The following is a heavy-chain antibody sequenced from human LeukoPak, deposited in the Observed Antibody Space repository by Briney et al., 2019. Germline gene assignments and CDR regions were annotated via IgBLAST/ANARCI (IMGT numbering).Heavy chain of an antibody. D-gene: IGHD6-19*01. J-gene: IGHJ4*02. CDR2: IYYGGST. CDR1: GGSISSYY. CDR3: AGVPLYSSGWYGFDY. Sequence: SETLSLTCTVSGGSISSYYWSWIRQPPGKGLEWIGYIYYGGSTNYNPSLKSRVTISVDTSKNQFSLKLSSVTAADTAVYYCAGVPLYSSGWYGFDYWGQGTLVTVSS. V-gene: IGHV4-59*01.